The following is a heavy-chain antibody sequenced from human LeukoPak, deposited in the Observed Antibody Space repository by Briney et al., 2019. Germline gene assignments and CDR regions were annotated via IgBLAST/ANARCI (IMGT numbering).Heavy chain of an antibody. CDR1: GFTFSTFW. D-gene: IGHD6-19*01. V-gene: IGHV3-74*01. Sequence: GGSLRLSCSASGFTFSTFWMHWVRQAPGEGPVWVSRINNDGSTTNYADSVKGRFTISRDNAKNTLYLQMNSLTDDDTAVYYCATAGQYRFDNWGQGTLVTVSS. J-gene: IGHJ5*02. CDR2: INNDGSTT. CDR3: ATAGQYRFDN.